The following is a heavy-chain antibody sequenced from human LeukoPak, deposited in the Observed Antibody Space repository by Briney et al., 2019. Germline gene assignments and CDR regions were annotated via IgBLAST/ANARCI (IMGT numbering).Heavy chain of an antibody. CDR1: GFTFSSYA. D-gene: IGHD2-2*01. J-gene: IGHJ4*02. V-gene: IGHV4-34*01. CDR3: ARGRRGYCSSTSCYEFGY. Sequence: GSLRLSCAASGFTFSSYAMSWVRQAPGKGLEWIGEINHSGSTNYNPSLKSRVTISVDTSKNQFSLKLSSVTAADTAVYYCARGRRGYCSSTSCYEFGYWGQGTLVTVSS. CDR2: INHSGST.